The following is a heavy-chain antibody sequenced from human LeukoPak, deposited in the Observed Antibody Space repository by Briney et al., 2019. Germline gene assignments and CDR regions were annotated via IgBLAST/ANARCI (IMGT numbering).Heavy chain of an antibody. V-gene: IGHV1-24*01. D-gene: IGHD3-22*01. Sequence: ASVKVSCKVSGYTLTELSMHWVRQAPGKGLEWMGGFDPEDGETIYAQKFQGRVTMTEDTSTDTAYMELSSLRSEDTAVYYCATFDTDSYGMDVWGQGTLVTVSS. CDR3: ATFDTDSYGMDV. J-gene: IGHJ6*02. CDR2: FDPEDGET. CDR1: GYTLTELS.